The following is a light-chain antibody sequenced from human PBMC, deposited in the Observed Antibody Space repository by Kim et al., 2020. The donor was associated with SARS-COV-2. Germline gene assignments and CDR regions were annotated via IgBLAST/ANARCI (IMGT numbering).Light chain of an antibody. J-gene: IGLJ6*01. Sequence: QSVLTQPPSASGTPGQRVTISCSGGSSNIGSNYVYWYQHLPRTAPQLLIYRNKQRPSGVPARFSGSYSATSASLAISGLRSEDEADYYCAAWDDSLSGYVFGSGTKVTVL. CDR3: AAWDDSLSGYV. V-gene: IGLV1-47*01. CDR1: SSNIGSNY. CDR2: RNK.